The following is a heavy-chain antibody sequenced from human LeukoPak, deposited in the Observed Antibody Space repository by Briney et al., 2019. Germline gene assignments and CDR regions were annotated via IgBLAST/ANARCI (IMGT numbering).Heavy chain of an antibody. CDR3: ARVPSIPDTAPDY. CDR2: INPSGGST. V-gene: IGHV1-46*01. CDR1: GYTFTTYY. Sequence: ASVKVSCKASGYTFTTYYVHWVRQAPGQGLEWMGIINPSGGSTTYAQKFRGRLTMTRDMSTSTAYMELRSLRSDDTAVYYCARVPSIPDTAPDYWGQGTLVTVSS. D-gene: IGHD5-18*01. J-gene: IGHJ4*02.